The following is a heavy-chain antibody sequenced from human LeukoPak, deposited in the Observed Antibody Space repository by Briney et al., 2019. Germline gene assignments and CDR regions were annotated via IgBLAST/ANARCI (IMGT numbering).Heavy chain of an antibody. D-gene: IGHD2-15*01. CDR2: ISSDGSNK. Sequence: GGSLRLSCAASGFTSSRYGMHWVRQAPGKGLEWLAVISSDGSNKYYADSVTGRFTISGDNSKNTLYLQMNSLRAEDTAVYYCAKDLSKTRGYCTGGRCPTYGMDVWGQGTLVTVSS. J-gene: IGHJ6*02. CDR3: AKDLSKTRGYCTGGRCPTYGMDV. V-gene: IGHV3-30*18. CDR1: GFTSSRYG.